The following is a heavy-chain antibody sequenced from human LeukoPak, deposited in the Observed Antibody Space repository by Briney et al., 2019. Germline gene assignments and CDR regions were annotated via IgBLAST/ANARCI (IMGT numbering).Heavy chain of an antibody. CDR2: ISSSSSYI. CDR3: ARSGSYDWFDP. D-gene: IGHD1-26*01. J-gene: IGHJ5*02. V-gene: IGHV3-21*01. CDR1: GFTFSSYS. Sequence: GGSLRLSCAASGFTFSSYSMNWVRQAPGKELEWVSSISSSSSYIYYADSVKGRFTISRDNAKNSLYLQMNSLRAEDTAVYYCARSGSYDWFDPWGQGTLVTVSS.